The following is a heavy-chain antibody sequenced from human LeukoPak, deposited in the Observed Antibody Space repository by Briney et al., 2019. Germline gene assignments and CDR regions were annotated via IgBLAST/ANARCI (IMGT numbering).Heavy chain of an antibody. CDR1: GFTFKSHW. CDR2: LSTDSTRE. V-gene: IGHV3-74*01. J-gene: IGHJ4*02. D-gene: IGHD1-1*01. CDR3: TRGERRGPLDY. Sequence: PGGSLRLSCAASGFTFKSHWMHWVRQSPGKGLVWVSRLSTDSTRENYADSVKGRLTVFRDNAKNTLYLQLNSLRVDDTAVYYCTRGERRGPLDYWGQGTLVTVSS.